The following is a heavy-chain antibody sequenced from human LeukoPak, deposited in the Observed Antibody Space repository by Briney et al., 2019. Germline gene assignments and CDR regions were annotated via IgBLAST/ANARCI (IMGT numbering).Heavy chain of an antibody. D-gene: IGHD2-21*02. Sequence: ASVKVSCKASGYTFTNYYMHWVRQSPGQGLEWMGIINPSSGSTSYAQKFQGRVTMTRDTSTSTVYLELSSLRSEDTAVYYCARQETAYCGGDCYSNWFDPWGQGTLVTVSS. V-gene: IGHV1-46*01. CDR2: INPSSGST. CDR3: ARQETAYCGGDCYSNWFDP. CDR1: GYTFTNYY. J-gene: IGHJ5*02.